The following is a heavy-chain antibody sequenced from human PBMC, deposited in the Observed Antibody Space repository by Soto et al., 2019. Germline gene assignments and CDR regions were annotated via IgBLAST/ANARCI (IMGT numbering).Heavy chain of an antibody. D-gene: IGHD4-17*01. V-gene: IGHV1-2*04. CDR2: INPNSGGT. CDR3: ARDLDMTTVTTNPFWAFDI. J-gene: IGHJ3*02. CDR1: GYTFTGYY. Sequence: QVQLVQSGAEVKKPGASVKVSCKASGYTFTGYYMHWVRQAPGQGLEWMGWINPNSGGTNYAQKFQCWVTMTRDTSISTAYMELSRLRSDDTAVDYCARDLDMTTVTTNPFWAFDIWGQGTMVTVSS.